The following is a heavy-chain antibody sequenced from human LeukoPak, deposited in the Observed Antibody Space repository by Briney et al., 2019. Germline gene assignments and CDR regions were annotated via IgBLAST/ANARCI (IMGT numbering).Heavy chain of an antibody. CDR1: GFTVSSNY. CDR3: ARMGRYSYGPDY. V-gene: IGHV3-53*01. J-gene: IGHJ4*02. D-gene: IGHD5-18*01. Sequence: GGSLRLSRAASGFTVSSNYMSWVRQAPGKGLEWVSVIYSGGSTYYADSVKGRFTISRDNSKNTLYLQMNSLRAEDTAVYYCARMGRYSYGPDYRGQGTLVTVSS. CDR2: IYSGGST.